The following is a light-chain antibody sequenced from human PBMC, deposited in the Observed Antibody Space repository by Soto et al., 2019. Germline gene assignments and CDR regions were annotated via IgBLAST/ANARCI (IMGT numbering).Light chain of an antibody. V-gene: IGKV1-6*01. Sequence: AIRMTQSPSSLSASVGDRVIITCRASQGIRNDLGWYQQKPGKAPKLLIYAASNLEGGVPSRFSGSGSGTDFTLTIGSLQPEDFATYYCLQDYSYPRTFGQGTKVEI. CDR1: QGIRND. CDR3: LQDYSYPRT. CDR2: AAS. J-gene: IGKJ1*01.